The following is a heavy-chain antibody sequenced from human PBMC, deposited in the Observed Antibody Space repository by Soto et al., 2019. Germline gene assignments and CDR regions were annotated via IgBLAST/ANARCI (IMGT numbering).Heavy chain of an antibody. D-gene: IGHD4-4*01. J-gene: IGHJ6*02. CDR3: ASDRASSTVTPLLFRYYYYGMDV. CDR2: IKPDGSQK. V-gene: IGHV3-7*05. CDR1: GFTISSHR. Sequence: GALRLSCAASGFTISSHRMSWFRQARGKGQGWGGKIKPDGSQKWHVDSEKGRFTISRDNAKHSLYLQQNSLRAEDTALYYCASDRASSTVTPLLFRYYYYGMDVWGQGITVTVSS.